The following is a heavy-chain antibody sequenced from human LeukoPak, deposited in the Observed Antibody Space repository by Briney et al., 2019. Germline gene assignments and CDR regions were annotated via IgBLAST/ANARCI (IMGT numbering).Heavy chain of an antibody. V-gene: IGHV4-39*07. Sequence: SETLSLTCTVSGDSISSTSFYWGWLRQPPGKGLEWIGSIFYGGSTYYNPSLKSRLTTSVHTSKNQFSLGLNSVTAADTAMYYCARVGQHVSYFDYWGQGTLVTVSS. CDR2: IFYGGST. CDR1: GDSISSTSFY. CDR3: ARVGQHVSYFDY. D-gene: IGHD6-6*01. J-gene: IGHJ4*02.